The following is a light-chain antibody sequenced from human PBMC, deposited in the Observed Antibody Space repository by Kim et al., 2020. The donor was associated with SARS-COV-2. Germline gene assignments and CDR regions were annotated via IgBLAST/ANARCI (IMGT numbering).Light chain of an antibody. Sequence: SYELTQPPSVSVAPGKTARITCGGNNIGSKSVHWYQQKPAQAPVLVIYYDSDRPSGIPERFSGSNSGNTATLTISRVEAGDEAVYYCQVWDSSSDNPVFGGGTQLTDL. CDR3: QVWDSSSDNPV. V-gene: IGLV3-21*04. J-gene: IGLJ3*02. CDR1: NIGSKS. CDR2: YDS.